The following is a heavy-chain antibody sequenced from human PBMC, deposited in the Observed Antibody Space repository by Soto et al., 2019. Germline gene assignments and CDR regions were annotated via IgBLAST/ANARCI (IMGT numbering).Heavy chain of an antibody. CDR3: ARLDSSGWTNSYYYALGV. J-gene: IGHJ6*02. D-gene: IGHD6-19*01. Sequence: PSETLSLTCTVSGGSISTGGYYWSWIRQSPGKGLEWIGHIYFSGNAYYDPSLKSRISISVDTSKNQFSLKLTSVTAADTAVYYCARLDSSGWTNSYYYALGVWGQGTTVTVSS. V-gene: IGHV4-31*03. CDR1: GGSISTGGYY. CDR2: IYFSGNA.